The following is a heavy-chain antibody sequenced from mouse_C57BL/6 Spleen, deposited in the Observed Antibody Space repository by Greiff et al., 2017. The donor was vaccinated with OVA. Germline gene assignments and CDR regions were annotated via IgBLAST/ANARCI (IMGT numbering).Heavy chain of an antibody. Sequence: VQLQQSGPELVKPGASVKISCKASGYTFTDYYMNWVKQSHGKSLEWIGDINPNNGGTSYNQKFKGKATLTVDKSSSTAYMELRSLTSEDSAVYYCASLLLMDYWGQGTSVTVSS. V-gene: IGHV1-26*01. CDR1: GYTFTDYY. J-gene: IGHJ4*01. CDR2: INPNNGGT. CDR3: ASLLLMDY. D-gene: IGHD2-10*01.